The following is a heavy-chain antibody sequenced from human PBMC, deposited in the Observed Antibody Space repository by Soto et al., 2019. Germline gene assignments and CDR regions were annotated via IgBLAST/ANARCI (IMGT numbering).Heavy chain of an antibody. Sequence: QVQLQESGPGLVKPSGTLSLTCAVSSGSITSSNWWSWVRQPPGKGLEWIGEVSHSGSTNYIPSLKSRVTISVDKSRNQFSLRQNSVTAADTAVYYCARNRYGGYDFDFWGQGTLVTVSS. CDR2: VSHSGST. J-gene: IGHJ4*02. D-gene: IGHD5-12*01. CDR3: ARNRYGGYDFDF. V-gene: IGHV4-4*02. CDR1: SGSITSSNW.